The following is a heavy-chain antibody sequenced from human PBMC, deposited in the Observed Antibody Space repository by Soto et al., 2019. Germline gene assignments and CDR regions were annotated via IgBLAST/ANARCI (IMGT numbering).Heavy chain of an antibody. V-gene: IGHV1-3*01. CDR1: GYTFTSYA. CDR2: INAGNGNT. J-gene: IGHJ4*02. CDR3: ARDLNELLWFGELSPHFDD. Sequence: ASVKVSCKASGYTFTSYAMHWVRQAPGQRLEWMGWINAGNGNTKYSQKFQGRVTITRDTSASTAYMELSSLRSEDTAVYYCARDLNELLWFGELSPHFDDCGPAPLVTVAS. D-gene: IGHD3-10*01.